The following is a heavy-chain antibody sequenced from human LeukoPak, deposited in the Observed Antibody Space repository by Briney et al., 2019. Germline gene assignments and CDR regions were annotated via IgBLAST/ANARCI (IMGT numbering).Heavy chain of an antibody. D-gene: IGHD1-1*01. CDR3: VRDPSGSGFAFDS. Sequence: GGSLRLSCAASGFFFSNDAMHWVRQAPGKGLEWVAFIWFDGSNKHYADSVKGRFTISRDNSDDTLYLQMNSLRAEDTAVYYCVRDPSGSGFAFDSWGQGALVTVSS. J-gene: IGHJ4*02. CDR2: IWFDGSNK. V-gene: IGHV3-33*01. CDR1: GFFFSNDA.